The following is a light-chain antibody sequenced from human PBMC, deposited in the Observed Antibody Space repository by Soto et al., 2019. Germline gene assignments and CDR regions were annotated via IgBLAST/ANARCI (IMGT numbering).Light chain of an antibody. J-gene: IGKJ4*01. Sequence: EIIVTQSPATMSVSPGERATLSCRARQSFNNNLAWYQQKPGQAPRLLIYGASTRATGIPARVGGSGYGTECTLAISSLQSEDFAIYYCQQYNNWPLLTFGGGTKVEIK. CDR1: QSFNNN. V-gene: IGKV3-15*01. CDR2: GAS. CDR3: QQYNNWPLLT.